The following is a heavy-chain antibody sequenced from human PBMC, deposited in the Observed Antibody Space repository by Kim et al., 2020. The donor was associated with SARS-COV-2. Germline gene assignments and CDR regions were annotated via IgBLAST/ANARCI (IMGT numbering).Heavy chain of an antibody. J-gene: IGHJ3*02. CDR2: IYPGDSDT. CDR1: GYSFTSYW. D-gene: IGHD2-15*01. V-gene: IGHV5-51*01. Sequence: GESLKISCKGSGYSFTSYWIGWVRQMPGKGLEWMGIIYPGDSDTRYSPSFQGQVTISADKSISTAYLQWSSLKASDTAMYYCAREWDCSGGSCYSGAFDIWGQGTMVTVSS. CDR3: AREWDCSGGSCYSGAFDI.